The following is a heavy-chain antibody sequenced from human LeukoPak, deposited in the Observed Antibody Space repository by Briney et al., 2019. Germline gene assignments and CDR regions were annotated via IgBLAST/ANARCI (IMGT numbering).Heavy chain of an antibody. CDR3: ASGIAAAGFDY. CDR1: GGSISGYY. CDR2: IYYSGST. J-gene: IGHJ4*02. V-gene: IGHV4-59*01. D-gene: IGHD6-13*01. Sequence: SETLSLTCTVSGGSISGYYWSWIRQPPGKGLEWIGYIYYSGSTNYNPSLKSRVTISVDTSKNQFSLKLSSVTAADTAVYYCASGIAAAGFDYWGQGTLVTVSS.